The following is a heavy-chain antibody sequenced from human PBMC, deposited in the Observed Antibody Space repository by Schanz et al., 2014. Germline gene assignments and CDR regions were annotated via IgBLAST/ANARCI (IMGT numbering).Heavy chain of an antibody. J-gene: IGHJ4*02. CDR3: ARIIDGDYLY. CDR1: GATFNSYA. D-gene: IGHD4-17*01. V-gene: IGHV1-69*04. Sequence: QVPLVQSGAEVKKPGSSVKVSCKSSGATFNSYAFCWVRQAPGQGFEWVGSIIPPLRQTRYAQKFEERVIITADKSTTTVYMDLASLTSDDTAVYFCARIIDGDYLYWGQGTLVTVSS. CDR2: IIPPLRQT.